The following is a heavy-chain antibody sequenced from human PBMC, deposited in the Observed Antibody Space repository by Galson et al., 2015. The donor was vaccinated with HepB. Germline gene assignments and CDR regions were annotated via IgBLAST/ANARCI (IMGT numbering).Heavy chain of an antibody. CDR2: IYWNDDK. D-gene: IGHD3-3*01. CDR3: AHRRRQYCDFWSGYGAGAFDI. V-gene: IGHV2-5*01. CDR1: GFSLSTSGVG. Sequence: PALVKPTQTLTLTCTFSGFSLSTSGVGVGWIRQPPGKALEWLALIYWNDDKRYSPSLKSRLTITKDTSKNQVVLTMTNMDPVDTATYYCAHRRRQYCDFWSGYGAGAFDIWGQGTMVTVSS. J-gene: IGHJ3*02.